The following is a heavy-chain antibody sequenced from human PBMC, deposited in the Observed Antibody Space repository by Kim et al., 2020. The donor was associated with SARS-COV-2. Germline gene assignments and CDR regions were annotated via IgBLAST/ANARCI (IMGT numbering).Heavy chain of an antibody. CDR3: ARDQALYYYDSSGLNAFDI. CDR1: GFTFSSYS. Sequence: GGSLRLSCAASGFTFSSYSMNWVRQAPGKGLEWVSSISSSSSYIYYADSVKGRFTISRDNAKNSLYLQMNSLRAEDTAVYYCARDQALYYYDSSGLNAFDIWGQGTMVTVSS. CDR2: ISSSSSYI. J-gene: IGHJ3*02. D-gene: IGHD3-22*01. V-gene: IGHV3-21*01.